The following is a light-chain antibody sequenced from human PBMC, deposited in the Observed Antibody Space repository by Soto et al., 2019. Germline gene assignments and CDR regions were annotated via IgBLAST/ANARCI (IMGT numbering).Light chain of an antibody. CDR3: SSYGGSNNYV. Sequence: QSALSQPPSASGSPGQSVTISCTGTSSDVGAYDYVSWYQQHPGKAPKLMIYEVAKRPSGVPDRFSGSKSGYTASLTVSGLQAEDEADYYCSSYGGSNNYVFGTGTKV. V-gene: IGLV2-8*01. CDR2: EVA. J-gene: IGLJ1*01. CDR1: SSDVGAYDY.